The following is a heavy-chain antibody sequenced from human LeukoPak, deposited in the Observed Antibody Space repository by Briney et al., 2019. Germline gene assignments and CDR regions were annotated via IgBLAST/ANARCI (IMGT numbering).Heavy chain of an antibody. CDR2: IHYSGST. J-gene: IGHJ4*02. D-gene: IGHD3-22*01. Sequence: SETLSLTCTVSGGSISSYYCSWIRQPPGKGLEWIGYIHYSGSTNYNPSLKSRVTISVDTSKNRFSLRLSSVTAADTAVYYCARGGYYDSSAYFDYWGQGTLVTVSS. CDR1: GGSISSYY. V-gene: IGHV4-59*01. CDR3: ARGGYYDSSAYFDY.